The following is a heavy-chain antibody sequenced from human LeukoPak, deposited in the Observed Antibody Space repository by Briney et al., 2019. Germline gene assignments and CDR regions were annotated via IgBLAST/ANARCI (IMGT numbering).Heavy chain of an antibody. D-gene: IGHD2-15*01. CDR3: ARLGYCSGGSCYTVQYYYYYMDV. V-gene: IGHV4-4*07. Sequence: SETLSLTCTVSGGSISSYYWSWIRQPAGKGLEWIGRIYTSGSTNYNPSLKSRVTMSADTSKNQFSLKLSSVTAADTAVYYCARLGYCSGGSCYTVQYYYYYMDVWGKGTTVTVS. CDR1: GGSISSYY. J-gene: IGHJ6*03. CDR2: IYTSGST.